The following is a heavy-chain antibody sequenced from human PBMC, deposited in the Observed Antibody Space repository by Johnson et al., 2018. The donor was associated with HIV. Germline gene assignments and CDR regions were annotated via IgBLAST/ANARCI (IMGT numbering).Heavy chain of an antibody. Sequence: QMQLVESGVGVVQPGRSLRLSCAASGFTFSSYAMHWVRQAPGKGLEWVAVISYDGSNKYYADSVKGRFTISRDNSKNTLYLQMNSLRAEDTAVYYCARLGLTDAFDIWGQGTMVTVSP. J-gene: IGHJ3*02. CDR1: GFTFSSYA. CDR3: ARLGLTDAFDI. D-gene: IGHD2-8*01. CDR2: ISYDGSNK. V-gene: IGHV3-30*14.